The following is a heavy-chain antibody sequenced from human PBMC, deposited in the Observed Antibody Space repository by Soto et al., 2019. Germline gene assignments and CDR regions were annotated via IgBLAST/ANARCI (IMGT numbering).Heavy chain of an antibody. CDR2: INSGNGKT. V-gene: IGHV1-3*01. CDR1: GFTFTSYT. CDR3: ARDRYTANWYFDL. D-gene: IGHD2-2*02. Sequence: QVQLVQSGAEVKKPGASVKISCETSGFTFTSYTFHWVRQAPGQRLEWVGWINSGNGKTEYSQNLQDRVTLTRDTSANTVFLELRTLTSDDTVTYYCARDRYTANWYFDLWGRGTLVIVSS. J-gene: IGHJ2*01.